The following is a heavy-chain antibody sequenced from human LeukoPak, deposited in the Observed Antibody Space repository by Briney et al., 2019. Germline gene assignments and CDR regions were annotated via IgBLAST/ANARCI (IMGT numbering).Heavy chain of an antibody. CDR3: ARDRLGILSP. D-gene: IGHD7-27*01. V-gene: IGHV1-46*01. Sequence: ASVKVSCKASGYTFTSYYMHWVRQAPGQGLEWMGIINPSGGSTSYAQKFQGRVTMTRDTSTSTAYMELRSLRSDDTAVYYCARDRLGILSPWGQGTLVTVSS. CDR1: GYTFTSYY. J-gene: IGHJ5*02. CDR2: INPSGGST.